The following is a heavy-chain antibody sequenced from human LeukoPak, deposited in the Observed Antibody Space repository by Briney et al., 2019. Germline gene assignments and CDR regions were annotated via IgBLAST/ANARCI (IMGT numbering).Heavy chain of an antibody. CDR1: GFTSSSYA. D-gene: IGHD5-18*01. V-gene: IGHV3-30*04. J-gene: IGHJ3*02. CDR2: ISYDGSNK. Sequence: GGSLRLSCAASGFTSSSYAMHWVRQAPGKGLEWVAVISYDGSNKYYADSVKGRFTISRDNSKNTLYLQMNSLRAEDTAVYYCARSWGGIQLWLGAFDIWGQGTMVTVSS. CDR3: ARSWGGIQLWLGAFDI.